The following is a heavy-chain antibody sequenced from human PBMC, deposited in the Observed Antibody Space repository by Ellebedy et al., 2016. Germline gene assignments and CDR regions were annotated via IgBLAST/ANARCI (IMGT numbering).Heavy chain of an antibody. Sequence: GESLKISCAASGFTVSSNYMNWVRQAPGRGLEWVSTIDPSISSTYYADSVKGRFTISRDNSENTVYLQMNSLRAEDTAVYYCSPNFFDYWGQGTLVTVSS. V-gene: IGHV3-23*05. CDR3: SPNFFDY. CDR2: IDPSISST. CDR1: GFTVSSNY. J-gene: IGHJ4*02.